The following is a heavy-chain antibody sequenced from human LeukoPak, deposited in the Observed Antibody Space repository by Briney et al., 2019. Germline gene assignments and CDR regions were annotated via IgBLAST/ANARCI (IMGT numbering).Heavy chain of an antibody. CDR1: GYTFSSFS. D-gene: IGHD5/OR15-5a*01. CDR2: ISSDGRNT. Sequence: PGGSLRLSCAASGYTFSSFSINWVRQAPGKGLVWVSRISSDGRNTIYPDAVKGRFTISRDNTNNILYLQMNSLRGDDTAVYYCARERDLRGAYCMDVWGKGTTVTVSS. CDR3: ARERDLRGAYCMDV. J-gene: IGHJ6*03. V-gene: IGHV3-74*01.